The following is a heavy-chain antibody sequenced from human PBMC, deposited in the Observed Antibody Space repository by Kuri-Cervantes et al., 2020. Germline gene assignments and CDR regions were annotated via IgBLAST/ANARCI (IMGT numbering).Heavy chain of an antibody. CDR3: ARRVGATPGGAFDI. V-gene: IGHV5-51*01. CDR1: GYIFSNYW. CDR2: IYPGGSET. J-gene: IGHJ3*02. D-gene: IGHD1-26*01. Sequence: GESLKISCKTSGYIFSNYWIGWVRQMPGKGLEWMGIIYPGGSETRYSPSFQGQVTISADKSISTAFLQWNSLKASDTAMYYCARRVGATPGGAFDIWGQGTMVTVSS.